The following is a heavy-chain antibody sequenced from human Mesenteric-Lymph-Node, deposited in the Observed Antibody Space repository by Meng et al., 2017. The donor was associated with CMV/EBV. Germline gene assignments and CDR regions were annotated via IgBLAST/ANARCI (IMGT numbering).Heavy chain of an antibody. Sequence: GESLKISCAASELTFRTYSMNWVRQAPGKGLEWVSSISFSSSYIYYADSVKGRFTISRDNTKNSLYLQMNSLRAEDTAVYYCARDQRDGYFDYWGQGTLVTVSS. D-gene: IGHD5-24*01. CDR1: ELTFRTYS. CDR3: ARDQRDGYFDY. J-gene: IGHJ4*02. CDR2: ISFSSSYI. V-gene: IGHV3-21*01.